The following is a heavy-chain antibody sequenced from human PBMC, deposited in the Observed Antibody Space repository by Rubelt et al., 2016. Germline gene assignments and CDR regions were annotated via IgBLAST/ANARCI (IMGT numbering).Heavy chain of an antibody. J-gene: IGHJ4*02. D-gene: IGHD2-21*01. Sequence: WYDGSNKYYADSVKGRFTISRDNSKNTLYLQMNSLRAEDTAVYYCARHPDWNYVDYWGQGTLVTVSS. V-gene: IGHV3-33*01. CDR2: WYDGSNK. CDR3: ARHPDWNYVDY.